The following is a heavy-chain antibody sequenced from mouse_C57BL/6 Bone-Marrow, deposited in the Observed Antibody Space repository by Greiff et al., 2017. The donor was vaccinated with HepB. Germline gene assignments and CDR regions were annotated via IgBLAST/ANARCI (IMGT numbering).Heavy chain of an antibody. D-gene: IGHD2-4*01. CDR1: GFSLTSYG. Sequence: QVQLQQSGPGLVQPSQSLSITCTVSGFSLTSYGVHWVRQSPGKGLEWLGVIWRGGSTDYNAAFMSRLSITKDNSKSRVFFKMNSLQADDTAIYYCAKNSDYESLWFAYWGQGTLVTVSA. J-gene: IGHJ3*01. V-gene: IGHV2-5*01. CDR2: IWRGGST. CDR3: AKNSDYESLWFAY.